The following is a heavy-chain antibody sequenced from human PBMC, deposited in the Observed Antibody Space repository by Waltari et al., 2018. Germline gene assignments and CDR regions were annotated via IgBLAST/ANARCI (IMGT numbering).Heavy chain of an antibody. D-gene: IGHD2-2*03. Sequence: QVQLQESGPGLLQPSETLSLTCGVSGYFLITGFYWCWIRQSPGKGLEWIATIYHDGTTFYNPSLKSRVTISMDTSKNQFSLSLKSVTATDTAVYYCTRQVLGYCTSAACRRLESWGQGTPVTVSS. CDR1: GYFLITGFY. V-gene: IGHV4-38-2*01. CDR3: TRQVLGYCTSAACRRLES. J-gene: IGHJ4*02. CDR2: IYHDGTT.